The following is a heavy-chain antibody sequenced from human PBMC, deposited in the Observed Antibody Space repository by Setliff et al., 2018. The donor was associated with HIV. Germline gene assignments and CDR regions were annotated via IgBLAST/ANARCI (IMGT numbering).Heavy chain of an antibody. CDR3: AGGPGTTSIDY. CDR1: GYSISSSYY. J-gene: IGHJ4*02. Sequence: SETLSLTCAVSGYSISSSYYWGWIRQPPGKGLEWIGEINHSGSTNYNMSLWSRVTISLDASRNQFSLELISVTAADTAVYYCAGGPGTTSIDYWAQGTLVTVSS. D-gene: IGHD1-26*01. V-gene: IGHV4-38-2*01. CDR2: INHSGST.